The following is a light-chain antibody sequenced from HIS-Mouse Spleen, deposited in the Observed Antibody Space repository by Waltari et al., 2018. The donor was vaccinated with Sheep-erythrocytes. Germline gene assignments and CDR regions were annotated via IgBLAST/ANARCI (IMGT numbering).Light chain of an antibody. V-gene: IGKV1-39*01. CDR2: AAS. CDR3: QQSYSTPPLT. J-gene: IGKJ4*01. Sequence: DIQMTQSPSSLSASVGDRVTITCRASQSISSYLNWYQQKPGKAPKLLIYAASSLQSGVPLRFSGSGSGTDFTLTISSLQPEDFATYYCQQSYSTPPLTFGGGTK. CDR1: QSISSY.